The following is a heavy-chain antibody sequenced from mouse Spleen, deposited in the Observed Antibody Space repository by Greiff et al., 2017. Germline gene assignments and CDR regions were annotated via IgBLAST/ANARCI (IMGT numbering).Heavy chain of an antibody. V-gene: IGHV1-54*01. Sequence: VQLQQSGAELVRPGTSVKVSCKASGYAFTNYLIEWVKQRPGQGLEWIGVINPGSGGTNYNEKFKGKATLTADKSSSTAYMQLSSLTSEDSAVYFCARWGYEGAMDYWGQGTSVTVSS. CDR1: GYAFTNYL. J-gene: IGHJ4*01. D-gene: IGHD2-14*01. CDR2: INPGSGGT. CDR3: ARWGYEGAMDY.